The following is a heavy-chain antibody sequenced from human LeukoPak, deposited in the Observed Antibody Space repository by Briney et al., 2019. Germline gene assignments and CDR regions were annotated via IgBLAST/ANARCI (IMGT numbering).Heavy chain of an antibody. CDR1: GGSFSGYY. D-gene: IGHD6-13*01. CDR2: INHSGST. Sequence: SETLSLTCAVYGGSFSGYYWSWIRQPPGKGLEWIGEINHSGSTNYNPSLKSRVTISVDTSKNQFSLKLSSVTAADTAVYYCARALSYSSSLSMGDYWGQGTLVTVSS. V-gene: IGHV4-34*01. J-gene: IGHJ4*02. CDR3: ARALSYSSSLSMGDY.